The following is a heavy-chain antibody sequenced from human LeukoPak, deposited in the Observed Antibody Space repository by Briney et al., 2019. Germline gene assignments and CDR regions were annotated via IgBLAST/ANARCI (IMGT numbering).Heavy chain of an antibody. V-gene: IGHV3-30-3*01. CDR2: ISYDGSNK. D-gene: IGHD2-21*01. J-gene: IGHJ4*02. CDR3: ARATDWDY. Sequence: GGSLRLSCAASGFTFSSYAMHWVRQAPGKGLEWVAVISYDGSNKYYADSVKGRFTISRDNAKDSLYLQMNLLRPEDTAVYYCARATDWDYWGQGTLVTVSS. CDR1: GFTFSSYA.